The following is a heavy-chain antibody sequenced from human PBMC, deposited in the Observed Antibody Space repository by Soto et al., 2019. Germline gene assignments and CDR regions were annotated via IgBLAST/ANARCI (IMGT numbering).Heavy chain of an antibody. V-gene: IGHV1-18*01. CDR3: ARTGSSAGSCYSYDFDY. D-gene: IGHD2-15*01. Sequence: QVQLVQSGAEVKKPGASVKVSCKASGYTFTSYGISWVRQAPGQGLEWMGWISAYNGNTNYAQKLQGRVTMTTDTSTSTAYIEIRSIRSADTAVYYCARTGSSAGSCYSYDFDYWGQGTLVTVSS. CDR1: GYTFTSYG. CDR2: ISAYNGNT. J-gene: IGHJ4*02.